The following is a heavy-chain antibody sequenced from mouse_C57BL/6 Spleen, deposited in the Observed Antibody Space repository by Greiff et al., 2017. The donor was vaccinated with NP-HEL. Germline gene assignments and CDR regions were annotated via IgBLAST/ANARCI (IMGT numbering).Heavy chain of an antibody. D-gene: IGHD2-1*01. J-gene: IGHJ1*03. Sequence: QVQLQQSGPELVKPGASVKISCKASGYAFSSSWMNWVKQRPGKGLEWIGRIYPGDGDTNYNGKFKGKATLTADKSSSTAYMQLSSLTSEDSAVYFCARVDYGNYDWYFDVWGTGTTVTVSS. CDR3: ARVDYGNYDWYFDV. V-gene: IGHV1-82*01. CDR2: IYPGDGDT. CDR1: GYAFSSSW.